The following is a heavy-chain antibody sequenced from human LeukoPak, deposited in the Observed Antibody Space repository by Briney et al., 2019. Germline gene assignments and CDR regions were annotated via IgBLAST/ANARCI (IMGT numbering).Heavy chain of an antibody. CDR1: GSSVSSNSAA. CDR2: TYYRSEWYN. D-gene: IGHD4-17*01. J-gene: IGHJ3*01. V-gene: IGHV6-1*01. CDR3: ARGPGLRMGAFDL. Sequence: SQTLSLTCAFSGSSVSSNSAAWNWIRQSPSRDLDRLGRTYYRSEWYNDTAVSVKSRITINPDTSKIQFSLQLNSVTPEDTAVYYCARGPGLRMGAFDLWGQGTVVSVSS.